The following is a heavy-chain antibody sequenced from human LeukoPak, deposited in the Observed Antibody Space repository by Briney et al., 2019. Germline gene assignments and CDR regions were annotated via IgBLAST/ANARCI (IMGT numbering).Heavy chain of an antibody. Sequence: GGSLRLSCAASGFTFSSYEMNWVRQAPGKGLEWVSYISTSRSTIYYAASVKGRFTISRDNAKNSLYLQMTSLRAEDTAVYYCAELGITMIGGVWGKGTTVTISS. CDR1: GFTFSSYE. CDR3: AELGITMIGGV. V-gene: IGHV3-48*03. J-gene: IGHJ6*04. D-gene: IGHD3-10*02. CDR2: ISTSRSTI.